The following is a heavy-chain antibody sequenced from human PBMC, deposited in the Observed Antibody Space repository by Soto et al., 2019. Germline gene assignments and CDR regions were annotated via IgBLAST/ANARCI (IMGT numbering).Heavy chain of an antibody. CDR2: LWYDGSSE. CDR1: GFSFSFSG. CDR3: ARGLAKVAGGAFEL. J-gene: IGHJ3*01. Sequence: QVHLVESGGGVVQPGRSLRLSCAASGFSFSFSGMHWVRQAPGKGLEWVAGLWYDGSSENYADSVKGRFTISRHNSKNTLHLQMDSLRVEDTAMYYCARGLAKVAGGAFELWGQGTMVIVSS. V-gene: IGHV3-33*01. D-gene: IGHD3-16*01.